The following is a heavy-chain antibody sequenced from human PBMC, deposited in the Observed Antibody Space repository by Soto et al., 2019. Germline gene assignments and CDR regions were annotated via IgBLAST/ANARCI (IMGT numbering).Heavy chain of an antibody. Sequence: SETLSLTCTVSGGSISSYYWSWIRQPPGKGLEWIGYIYYSGSTNYNPSLKSRVTISVDTSKNQFSLKLSSVTAADTAVYYCATHPYGDATWFDPWGQGTLVTVSS. CDR3: ATHPYGDATWFDP. CDR2: IYYSGST. CDR1: GGSISSYY. V-gene: IGHV4-59*01. D-gene: IGHD4-17*01. J-gene: IGHJ5*02.